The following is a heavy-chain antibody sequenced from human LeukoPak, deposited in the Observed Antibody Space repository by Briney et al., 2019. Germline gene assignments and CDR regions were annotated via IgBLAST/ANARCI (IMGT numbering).Heavy chain of an antibody. CDR2: LSGSGGST. CDR1: GFTFSNYA. Sequence: GGSLRLSCAASGFTFSNYAMSWVRQAPGKGLEWVSALSGSGGSTYYAGSVKGRFTISRDNSKNTLYLQMNSLRAEDTAVYYCAKGPVVPAATYYFGYWAREPWSPSPQ. D-gene: IGHD2-2*01. J-gene: IGHJ4*02. V-gene: IGHV3-23*01. CDR3: AKGPVVPAATYYFGY.